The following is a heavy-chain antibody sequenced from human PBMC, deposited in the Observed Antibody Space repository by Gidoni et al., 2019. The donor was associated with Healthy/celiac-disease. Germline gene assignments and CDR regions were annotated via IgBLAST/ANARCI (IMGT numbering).Heavy chain of an antibody. Sequence: QVQLQQWGAGLLKPSETLSLTCAVYGGSFSGYYGRWLRQPPGKGLEWIGEINHSGSTNYNPSLKSRVTISVDTSKNQFSLKLSSVTAADTAVYYCARGILGYCSSTSCQKGGYFDYWGQGTLVTVSS. CDR3: ARGILGYCSSTSCQKGGYFDY. CDR2: INHSGST. CDR1: GGSFSGYY. D-gene: IGHD2-2*01. J-gene: IGHJ4*02. V-gene: IGHV4-34*01.